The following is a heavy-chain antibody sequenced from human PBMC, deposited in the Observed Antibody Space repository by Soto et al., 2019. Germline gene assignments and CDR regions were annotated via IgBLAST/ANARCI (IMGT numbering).Heavy chain of an antibody. D-gene: IGHD2-15*01. CDR3: ARDGPACSGGSCYSFYFDY. V-gene: IGHV3-21*01. J-gene: IGHJ4*02. CDR2: ISSSSSYI. Sequence: EVQLVESGGGLVKPGGSLRLSCAASGFTFSSYSMNWVRQAPGKGLEWVSSISSSSSYIYYADSVKGRFTISRDNAKNSLYLQMNSLRAEDTAVYYCARDGPACSGGSCYSFYFDYRGQGTLVTVSS. CDR1: GFTFSSYS.